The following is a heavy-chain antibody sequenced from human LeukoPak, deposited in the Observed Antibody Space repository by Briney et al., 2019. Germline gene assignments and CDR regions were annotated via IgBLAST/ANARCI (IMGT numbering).Heavy chain of an antibody. CDR2: IYYSGST. V-gene: IGHV4-30-4*08. J-gene: IGHJ5*02. Sequence: PSQTLSLTCTVSGGSISSGDYYWSWIRQPPGKGLEWIGYIYYSGSTYYNPSLKSRVTISVDTSKNQFSLKLSSVTAADTAVYYCARVASMNDFWSGYYWDNWFDPWGQGTLVTVSS. D-gene: IGHD3-3*01. CDR3: ARVASMNDFWSGYYWDNWFDP. CDR1: GGSISSGDYY.